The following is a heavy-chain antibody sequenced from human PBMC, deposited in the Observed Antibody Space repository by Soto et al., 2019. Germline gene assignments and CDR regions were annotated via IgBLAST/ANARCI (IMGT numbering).Heavy chain of an antibody. CDR2: ISYDGSNK. V-gene: IGHV3-30*03. Sequence: GGSLRLSCAASGFTFSSYGMHWVRQAPGKGLEWVAVISYDGSNKYYADSVKGRFTISRDNSKNTLYLQMNSLRAEDTAVYYCAIIAAAGLFDYWGQGTLVTVSS. J-gene: IGHJ4*02. CDR1: GFTFSSYG. D-gene: IGHD6-13*01. CDR3: AIIAAAGLFDY.